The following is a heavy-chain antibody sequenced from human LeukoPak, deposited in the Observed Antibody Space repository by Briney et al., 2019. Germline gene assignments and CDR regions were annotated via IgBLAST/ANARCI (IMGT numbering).Heavy chain of an antibody. CDR2: INWNGGST. V-gene: IGHV3-20*04. Sequence: RPGGSLRLSCEASGFSFDDYGMSWVRQAPGKGLEWVSGINWNGGSTGYADSVKGRFTISRDNAKNSLYLQMNSLRAEDTALYYCARGFWFGELLPHIFDPWGQGTLVTVSS. CDR1: GFSFDDYG. D-gene: IGHD3-10*01. CDR3: ARGFWFGELLPHIFDP. J-gene: IGHJ5*02.